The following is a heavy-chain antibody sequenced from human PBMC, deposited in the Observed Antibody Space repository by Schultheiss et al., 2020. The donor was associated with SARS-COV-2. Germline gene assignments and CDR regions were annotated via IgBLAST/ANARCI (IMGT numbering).Heavy chain of an antibody. V-gene: IGHV1-2*04. D-gene: IGHD3-16*01. CDR2: INPNSGGT. CDR1: GYTFTSYA. J-gene: IGHJ6*02. CDR3: AREYGLSDYYYYGMDV. Sequence: ASVKVSCKASGYTFTSYAMHWVRQAPGQGLEWMGWINPNSGGTNYEQKFQGWVTMTRDTSISTAYMELSRLRSDDTAVYYCAREYGLSDYYYYGMDVWGQGTTVTVSS.